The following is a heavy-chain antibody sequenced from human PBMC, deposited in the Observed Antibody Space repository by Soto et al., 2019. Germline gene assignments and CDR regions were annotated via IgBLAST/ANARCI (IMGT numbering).Heavy chain of an antibody. CDR1: GGSVSSGGYY. D-gene: IGHD1-1*01. CDR3: ARDRETGSKNGWFDP. Sequence: SETLSLTCTVSGGSVSSGGYYWGWIRQPPGKGLEWIGSISYSGNTNYNPSLKSRVTISLDTSKNQVSLKVSSVTAADTAVYYCARDRETGSKNGWFDPWGQGTLVTVSS. V-gene: IGHV4-61*08. CDR2: ISYSGNT. J-gene: IGHJ5*02.